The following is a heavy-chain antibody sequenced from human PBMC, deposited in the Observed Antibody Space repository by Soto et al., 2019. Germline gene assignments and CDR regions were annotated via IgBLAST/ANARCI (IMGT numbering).Heavy chain of an antibody. J-gene: IGHJ4*02. Sequence: VQLVESGGGLVQPGRSLRLSCAASGFTFDAYAMHWVRQAPGKGLERVSGISWNSGSIGYADSVKGRFTISGDNAQNSLYPQMNSVRAEDTALYYCAKGAIEWELPRSSCFDYWGQGTLVTVSS. CDR2: ISWNSGSI. CDR1: GFTFDAYA. D-gene: IGHD1-26*01. CDR3: AKGAIEWELPRSSCFDY. V-gene: IGHV3-9*01.